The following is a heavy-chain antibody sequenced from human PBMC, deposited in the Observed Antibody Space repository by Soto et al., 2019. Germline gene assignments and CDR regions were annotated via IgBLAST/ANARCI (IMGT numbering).Heavy chain of an antibody. CDR3: ARVPPAYCGGDCYQYYYGMDV. J-gene: IGHJ6*02. CDR1: GGTFSSYA. V-gene: IGHV1-69*01. Sequence: QVQLVQSGAEVKKPGSSVKVSCKASGGTFSSYAISWVRQAPGQGLEWMGGIIPIFGTANYAQKFQGRVTITADEYTSTAYMELSSLRSEDTAVYYCARVPPAYCGGDCYQYYYGMDVWGQGTTVTVSS. CDR2: IIPIFGTA. D-gene: IGHD2-21*02.